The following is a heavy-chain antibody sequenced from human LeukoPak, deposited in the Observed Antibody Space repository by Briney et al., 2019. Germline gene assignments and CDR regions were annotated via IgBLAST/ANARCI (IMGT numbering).Heavy chain of an antibody. J-gene: IGHJ5*02. Sequence: GGSLRLSCAASGFTFSSYGMHWVRQAPGKGLEWVANINEDETEKFYVDSVVGRFTISRDNGKNFLYLQMNSLRAEDTAMYYCAKSGGFFDTWGQGTLVTVSS. CDR2: INEDETEK. CDR3: AKSGGFFDT. V-gene: IGHV3-7*01. CDR1: GFTFSSYG. D-gene: IGHD1-26*01.